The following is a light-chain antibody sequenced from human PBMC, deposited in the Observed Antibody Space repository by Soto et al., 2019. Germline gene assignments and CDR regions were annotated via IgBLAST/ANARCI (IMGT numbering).Light chain of an antibody. CDR2: DAS. Sequence: EIVLTQSPATLSFSPGERATLSCRASQSVSSSLAWYQQKPGQAPRLLIYDASSRATGIPARFSGSGSGTDFTLTISSLEPEDFAVYYCQQRSNWPRTFGQGTKVEVK. CDR1: QSVSSS. V-gene: IGKV3-11*01. J-gene: IGKJ1*01. CDR3: QQRSNWPRT.